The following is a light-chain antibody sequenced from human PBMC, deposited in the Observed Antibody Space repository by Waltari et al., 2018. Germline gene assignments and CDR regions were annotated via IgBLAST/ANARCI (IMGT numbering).Light chain of an antibody. CDR3: QQYFDTPWT. CDR1: QTVFYNSDNKNY. Sequence: DIVMTQSPDSLTVSLGERATINCKSSQTVFYNSDNKNYLSWYQQKPGQPPKLLIYWASTRESGVPYRFSCSGSGTDFDLTISDLQAEDVAVYFCQQYFDTPWTFGRGTKVEVK. V-gene: IGKV4-1*01. CDR2: WAS. J-gene: IGKJ1*01.